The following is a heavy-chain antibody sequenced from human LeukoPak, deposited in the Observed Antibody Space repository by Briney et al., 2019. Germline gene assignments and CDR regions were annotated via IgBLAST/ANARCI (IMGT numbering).Heavy chain of an antibody. V-gene: IGHV7-4-1*02. CDR2: INTNTGNP. Sequence: ASVKVSCKASGYTFTSYAMNWVRQAPGQGLEWMGGINTNTGNPTYAQGFTGRFVFSLDTSVSTAYLQISSLKAEDTAVYYCARSDWSGGVGELDPWGQGTLVTVSS. CDR3: ARSDWSGGVGELDP. J-gene: IGHJ5*02. D-gene: IGHD3-16*01. CDR1: GYTFTSYA.